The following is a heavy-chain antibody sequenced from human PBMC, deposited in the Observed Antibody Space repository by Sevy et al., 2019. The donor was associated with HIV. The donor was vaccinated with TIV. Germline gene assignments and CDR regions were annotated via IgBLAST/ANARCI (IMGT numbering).Heavy chain of an antibody. CDR2: INHSGST. CDR1: DGSFSAFH. J-gene: IGHJ6*02. Sequence: SETLSLTCAVYDGSFSAFHWSWIRQPSGKGLEWIGIINHSGSTNYNPSLKSRVTISVDTSVNQFSLKLSSVTAADTAVYYCASTVSPYYHDMDVWGQGTTVTVSS. V-gene: IGHV4-34*01. D-gene: IGHD1-20*01. CDR3: ASTVSPYYHDMDV.